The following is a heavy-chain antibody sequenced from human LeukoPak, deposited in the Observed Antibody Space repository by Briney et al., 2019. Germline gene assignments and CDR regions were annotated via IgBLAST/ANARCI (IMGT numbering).Heavy chain of an antibody. V-gene: IGHV3-73*01. D-gene: IGHD1-7*01. Sequence: PGGSLRLSCAASGFTLSGSAMHWVRQASGKGLEWVGRIRSKANSYATAYAASVKGRFTISRDDSKNTAYLQMNSLKTEDTAVYYCTRHGRTGTTNYWGQGTLVTVSS. J-gene: IGHJ4*02. CDR2: IRSKANSYAT. CDR1: GFTLSGSA. CDR3: TRHGRTGTTNY.